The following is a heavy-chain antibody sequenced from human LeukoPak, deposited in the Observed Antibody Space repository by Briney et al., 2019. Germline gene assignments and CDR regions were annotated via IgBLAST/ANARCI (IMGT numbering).Heavy chain of an antibody. D-gene: IGHD6-19*01. J-gene: IGHJ5*02. CDR1: GGSISSSSYY. CDR2: IYYSGST. V-gene: IGHV4-39*02. CDR3: ARDRISVADPPNWFDP. Sequence: SETLSLTCTVSGGSISSSSYYWGWIRQPPGKGLEWIGSIYYSGSTYYNPSLKSRVTISVDTSKNQFSLKLSSVTAADTAVYYCARDRISVADPPNWFDPWGQGTLVTVSS.